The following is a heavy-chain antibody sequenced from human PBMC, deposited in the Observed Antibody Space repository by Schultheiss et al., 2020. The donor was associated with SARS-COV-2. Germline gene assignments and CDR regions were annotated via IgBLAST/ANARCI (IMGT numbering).Heavy chain of an antibody. J-gene: IGHJ6*02. CDR3: ARALVGATVSPGRYYYYGMDV. Sequence: GGSLRLSCAASGFTFSSYAMHWVRQAPGKGLEWVAVIWYDGSNKYYADSVKGRFTISRDNSKNTLYLQMNSLRAEDTAVYYCARALVGATVSPGRYYYYGMDVWGQGTTVTVSS. CDR2: IWYDGSNK. CDR1: GFTFSSYA. V-gene: IGHV3-33*08. D-gene: IGHD1-26*01.